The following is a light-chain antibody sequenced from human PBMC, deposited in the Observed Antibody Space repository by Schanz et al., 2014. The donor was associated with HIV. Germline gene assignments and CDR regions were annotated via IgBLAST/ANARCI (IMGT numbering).Light chain of an antibody. Sequence: EIVLTQSPGTLSVSPGDRATLSCTASQAVSGGHLAWYQQRPGQAPRLLIYGASRRATGIPDRFSGGGSGTEFTLTISSLEPEDFAVYYCQYFGNSGGTFGGGTKVEIK. CDR2: GAS. CDR1: QAVSGGH. CDR3: QYFGNSGGT. V-gene: IGKV3-20*01. J-gene: IGKJ4*01.